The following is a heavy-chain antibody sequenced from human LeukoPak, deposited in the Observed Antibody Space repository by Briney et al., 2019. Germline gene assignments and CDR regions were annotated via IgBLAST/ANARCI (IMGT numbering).Heavy chain of an antibody. CDR1: GFTFSNYG. Sequence: PGGSLRLSCAASGFTFSNYGMHWVRQAPGKGLEWVAFIRFDGTNKFYADSVKGRFTISRDNAKNSLYLQMNSLRAEDTAVYYCARGTFDYWGQGTLVTVSS. D-gene: IGHD3/OR15-3a*01. CDR2: IRFDGTNK. V-gene: IGHV3-30*02. J-gene: IGHJ4*02. CDR3: ARGTFDY.